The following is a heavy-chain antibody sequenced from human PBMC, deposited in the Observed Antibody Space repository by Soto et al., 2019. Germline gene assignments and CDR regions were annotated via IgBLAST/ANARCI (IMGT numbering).Heavy chain of an antibody. CDR1: GGSFSAYY. J-gene: IGHJ4*02. V-gene: IGHV4-34*01. D-gene: IGHD3-22*01. Sequence: QGQLQQWGAGLLKPSETLSLTSGVYGGSFSAYYWCWIRQPQGTGLEWIGDINHSGNTNYNPSLKSRFTISLDRSTGQFSLKLRSVAAAVTAVYYCARLRGYYYYSSGTGDYWGQGTLVTVSS. CDR2: INHSGNT. CDR3: ARLRGYYYYSSGTGDY.